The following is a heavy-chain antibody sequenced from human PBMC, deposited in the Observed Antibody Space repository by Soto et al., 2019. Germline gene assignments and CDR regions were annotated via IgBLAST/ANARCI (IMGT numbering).Heavy chain of an antibody. Sequence: QVQLQESGPGLVKPSQTLSLTCTVSGDSISVGYYWSWIRQHPGKGLGWIGYVSPSGTTYYNPSLKSRVSISTDRSKNQFSLEVSSVTAADTAVYDCARDRGSYGMDVWGQGTTVTVSS. V-gene: IGHV4-31*03. CDR1: GDSISVGYY. CDR3: ARDRGSYGMDV. CDR2: VSPSGTT. J-gene: IGHJ6*02.